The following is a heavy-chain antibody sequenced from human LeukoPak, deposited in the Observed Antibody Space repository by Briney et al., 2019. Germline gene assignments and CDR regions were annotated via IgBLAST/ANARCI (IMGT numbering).Heavy chain of an antibody. Sequence: GGSLRLSCAASGFTFSSYGMHWVRQAPGKGLEWVAFIRYDGSNKYYADSVKGRFTISRDNSKNTLYLQMNSLRAEDTAVYYCAKDGYSSAWYFNWIDYWGPGTLVTVSS. J-gene: IGHJ4*02. CDR1: GFTFSSYG. D-gene: IGHD6-13*01. CDR3: AKDGYSSAWYFNWIDY. V-gene: IGHV3-30*02. CDR2: IRYDGSNK.